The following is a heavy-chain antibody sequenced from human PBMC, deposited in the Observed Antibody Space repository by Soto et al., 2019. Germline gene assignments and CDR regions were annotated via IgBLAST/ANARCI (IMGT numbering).Heavy chain of an antibody. CDR2: IRRNAYGGTT. J-gene: IGHJ4*02. D-gene: IGHD3-16*01. CDR3: TRASSLDFDF. CDR1: GFTFGDYS. Sequence: LRLSCTTSGFTFGDYSLSWVRQAPGKGLEWVGFIRRNAYGGTTDYAASVKGRFTISRDDSKSIAYLQMNSLRTEDTALYYCTRASSLDFDFWGQGTLVTVSS. V-gene: IGHV3-49*04.